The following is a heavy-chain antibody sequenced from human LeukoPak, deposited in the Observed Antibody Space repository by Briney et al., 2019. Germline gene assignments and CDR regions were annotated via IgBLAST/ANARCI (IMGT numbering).Heavy chain of an antibody. J-gene: IGHJ5*02. CDR1: GGSISSSSYY. CDR2: IYYSGST. V-gene: IGHV4-39*01. Sequence: NPSETLSLTCTVSGGSISSSSYYWGWIRQPPGKGLEWIGSIYYSGSTYYNPSLKSRVTISVDTSKNQFSLKLSSVTAADTAVYYCARHSRILIDPWGQGTLVTVSS. D-gene: IGHD2-15*01. CDR3: ARHSRILIDP.